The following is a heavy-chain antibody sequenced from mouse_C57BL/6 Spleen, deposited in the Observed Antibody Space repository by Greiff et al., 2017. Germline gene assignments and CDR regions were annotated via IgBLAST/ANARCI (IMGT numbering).Heavy chain of an antibody. CDR1: GFTFSSYA. J-gene: IGHJ3*01. V-gene: IGHV5-9-1*02. CDR3: TREAQATAY. D-gene: IGHD3-2*02. Sequence: EVKLEESGEGLVKPGGSLKLSCAASGFTFSSYAMSWVRQTPEKRLEWVAYISSGGDYIYYADTVKGRFTISRDNARNTLYLQMSSLKSEDTAMYYCTREAQATAYWGQGTLVTVSA. CDR2: ISSGGDYI.